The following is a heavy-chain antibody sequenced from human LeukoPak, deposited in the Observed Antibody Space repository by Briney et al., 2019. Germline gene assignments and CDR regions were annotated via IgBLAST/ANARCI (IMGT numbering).Heavy chain of an antibody. V-gene: IGHV4-59*01. CDR2: ISYSGTT. CDR3: ARSRPAAYMYYFDY. D-gene: IGHD2-2*01. Sequence: KPSETLSLTCTVSGGAISSYYWSWIRQPPGKGLEWIGYISYSGTTNYNPSLRIRVTISVDSSKNQFSLKLSSVTAADTAVYYCARSRPAAYMYYFDYWGQGTQVTVSS. J-gene: IGHJ4*02. CDR1: GGAISSYY.